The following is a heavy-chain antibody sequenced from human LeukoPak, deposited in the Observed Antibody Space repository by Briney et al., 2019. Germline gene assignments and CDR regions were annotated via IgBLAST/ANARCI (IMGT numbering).Heavy chain of an antibody. D-gene: IGHD5-12*01. J-gene: IGHJ5*02. CDR1: GFTVSSNY. CDR3: GRDPYSAGWYDH. CDR2: IYTGGST. Sequence: GGSPRLSCAASGFTVSSNYMSWVRQAPGKGLEWVSLIYTGGSTYYADSVKGRFTISRDNSKNTLYLQMNSLRAEDTAVYYCGRDPYSAGWYDHWGQGTLVTVSS. V-gene: IGHV3-53*01.